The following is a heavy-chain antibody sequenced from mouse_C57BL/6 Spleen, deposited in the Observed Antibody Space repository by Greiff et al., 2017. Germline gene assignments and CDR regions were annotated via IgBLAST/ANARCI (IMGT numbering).Heavy chain of an antibody. J-gene: IGHJ2*01. CDR1: GYTFTSYW. Sequence: QVQLQQPGAELVKPGASVKMSCKASGYTFTSYWITWVKQRPGQGLEWIGDIYPGSGSTNYNEKFKSKATLTGDTSSSTAYMQLSSLTSEDSAVYYCARSLITTVVAPFDYWGQGTTLTVSS. D-gene: IGHD1-1*01. CDR2: IYPGSGST. CDR3: ARSLITTVVAPFDY. V-gene: IGHV1-55*01.